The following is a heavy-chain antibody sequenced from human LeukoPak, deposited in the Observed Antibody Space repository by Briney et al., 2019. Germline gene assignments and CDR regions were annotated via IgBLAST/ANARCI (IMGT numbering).Heavy chain of an antibody. V-gene: IGHV3-48*04. CDR2: IVSSSSII. CDR1: GFAFSSYN. J-gene: IGHJ4*02. D-gene: IGHD1-1*01. CDR3: ARDPTASGPSYSENENYFDY. Sequence: GGSLRLSCAASGFAFSSYNMNWVRQAPGKGLEWVAFIVSSSSIIYYADSVKGRFTISRDNAENSLYLQMNSLRAEDTAVYYCARDPTASGPSYSENENYFDYWGQGTLVTVSS.